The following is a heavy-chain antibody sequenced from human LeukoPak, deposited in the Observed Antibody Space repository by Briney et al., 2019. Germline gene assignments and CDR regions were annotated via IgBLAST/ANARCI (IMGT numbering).Heavy chain of an antibody. J-gene: IGHJ6*03. D-gene: IGHD1-1*01. Sequence: PGGSLRLSCAASGFTFSSYWMHWVRQAPGKGLVWVSRINSDGSSTSYADSVKGRFTISRDNAKNSMYLQMNSLRAEHTAVYYCARDIDWNLPGDYYYYMDVWGKGTTVTVSS. CDR2: INSDGSST. CDR3: ARDIDWNLPGDYYYYMDV. V-gene: IGHV3-74*01. CDR1: GFTFSSYW.